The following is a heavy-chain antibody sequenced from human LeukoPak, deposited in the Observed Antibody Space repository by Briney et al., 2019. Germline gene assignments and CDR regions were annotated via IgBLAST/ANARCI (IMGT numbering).Heavy chain of an antibody. D-gene: IGHD7-27*01. CDR1: GFTFSSYW. J-gene: IGHJ3*02. CDR3: ARLNELGIPPAAFDI. V-gene: IGHV3-7*01. Sequence: GGSLRLSRAASGFTFSSYWMSWVRRAPGKGLEWVANIKQDGSEKYYVDSVKGRFTISRHNAKNSLYLQMNSLRAEDTAVYYCARLNELGIPPAAFDIWGQGTMVTVSS. CDR2: IKQDGSEK.